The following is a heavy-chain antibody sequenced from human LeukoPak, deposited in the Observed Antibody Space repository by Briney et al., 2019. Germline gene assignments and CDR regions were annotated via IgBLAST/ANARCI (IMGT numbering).Heavy chain of an antibody. CDR1: GYSISSGYY. D-gene: IGHD3-10*01. J-gene: IGHJ1*01. CDR2: IYYSGST. CDR3: ARDGNWFGEPSPFQH. V-gene: IGHV4-61*01. Sequence: SETLSLTCAVSGYSISSGYYWGWIRQPPGKGLEWIGYIYYSGSTNYNPSLKSRVTISVDTSKNQFSLKLSSVTAADTAVYYCARDGNWFGEPSPFQHWGQGTLVTVSS.